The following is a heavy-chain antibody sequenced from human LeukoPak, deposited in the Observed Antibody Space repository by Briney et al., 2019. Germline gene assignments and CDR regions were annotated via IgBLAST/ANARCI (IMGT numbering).Heavy chain of an antibody. CDR3: ARVDYGSGSYFDY. CDR1: GFTVSSNY. J-gene: IGHJ4*02. V-gene: IGHV3-53*01. D-gene: IGHD3-10*01. Sequence: PGGSLRLSCAASGFTVSSNYMSWVRRAPGKGLEWVSVIYGGGSTDYADSVKGRFASSRDNSKNMLYLQLNSLRAEDTAVYYCARVDYGSGSYFDYWGQGTLVTVSS. CDR2: IYGGGST.